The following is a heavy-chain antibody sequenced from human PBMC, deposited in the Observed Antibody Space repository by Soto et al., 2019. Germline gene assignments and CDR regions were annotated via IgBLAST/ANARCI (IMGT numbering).Heavy chain of an antibody. CDR3: ARDGSLDYVDYPRTDSMGYYYYYGMDV. Sequence: ASVKVSCKASGYTFTSYGISWVRQAPGQGLEWMGWISAYNGNTNYAQKLQGRVTMTTDTSTSTAYMELRSLRSDDTAVYYCARDGSLDYVDYPRTDSMGYYYYYGMDVWGQGTTVTVSS. CDR2: ISAYNGNT. V-gene: IGHV1-18*01. J-gene: IGHJ6*02. D-gene: IGHD4-17*01. CDR1: GYTFTSYG.